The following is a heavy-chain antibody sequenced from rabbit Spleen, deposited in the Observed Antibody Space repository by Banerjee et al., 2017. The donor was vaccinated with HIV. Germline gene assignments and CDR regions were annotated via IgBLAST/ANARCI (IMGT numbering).Heavy chain of an antibody. Sequence: QSLEESGGDLVQPGASLTLTCTASGFSFSSSYYMCWVRQAPGKGLEWVACAYAGSSGSTYSATWAKGRFTISKTSSTTVTLEMTSLTAADTATYFCARGPGYFNLWGPGTLVTVS. CDR2: AYAGSSGST. V-gene: IGHV1S40*01. CDR1: GFSFSSSYY. D-gene: IGHD3-1*01. CDR3: ARGPGYFNL. J-gene: IGHJ4*01.